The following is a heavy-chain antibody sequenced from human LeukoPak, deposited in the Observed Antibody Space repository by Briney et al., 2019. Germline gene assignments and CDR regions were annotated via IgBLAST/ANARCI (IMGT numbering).Heavy chain of an antibody. V-gene: IGHV4-39*01. CDR2: LHHTGRN. CDR1: GDSLTSSSHY. CDR3: VAEMTASAAFDI. Sequence: PSETLSLTCTVSGDSLTSSSHYWGWIHQPPGKRLQWVASLHHTGRNYSNAALKSRVSISMDTAKSQFSLKVNSVTAADSGVYYCVAEMTASAAFDIWGQGTMVAVSS. D-gene: IGHD2-21*02. J-gene: IGHJ3*02.